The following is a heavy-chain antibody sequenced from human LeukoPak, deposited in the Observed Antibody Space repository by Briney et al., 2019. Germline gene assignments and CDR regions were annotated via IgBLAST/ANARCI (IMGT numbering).Heavy chain of an antibody. CDR3: AATSVYYDFWSGYSGHYYYMDV. Sequence: ASVKVSCKASGFTFTSSAMQWVRQARGQRLEWIGWIVVGSGNTNYAQKFQERVTITRDMSTSTAYMELSSLRSEDTTVYYCAATSVYYDFWSGYSGHYYYMDVWGKGTMVTVSS. CDR2: IVVGSGNT. D-gene: IGHD3-3*01. J-gene: IGHJ6*03. V-gene: IGHV1-58*02. CDR1: GFTFTSSA.